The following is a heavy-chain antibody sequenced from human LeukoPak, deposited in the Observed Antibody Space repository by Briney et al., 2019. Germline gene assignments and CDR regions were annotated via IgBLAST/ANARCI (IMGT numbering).Heavy chain of an antibody. CDR3: ASDKDQYSGYDSGLFDY. CDR1: GFTFSNYW. CDR2: ISSSSSSYI. Sequence: GGSLRLSCTASGFTFSNYWIHWVRQPPGKGLVWVSSISSSSSSYIYYADSVKGRFTISRDNAKNSLYLQMNSLRAEDTALYHCASDKDQYSGYDSGLFDYWGQGALVTVSS. D-gene: IGHD5-12*01. J-gene: IGHJ4*02. V-gene: IGHV3-21*01.